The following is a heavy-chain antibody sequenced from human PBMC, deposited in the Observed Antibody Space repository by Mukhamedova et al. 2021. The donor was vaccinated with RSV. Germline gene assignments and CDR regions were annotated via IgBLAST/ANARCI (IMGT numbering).Heavy chain of an antibody. CDR2: INPSGGST. V-gene: IGHV1-46*01. Sequence: QAPGQGLEWMGIINPSGGSTSYAQKFQGRVTMTRDTSTSTVSMELSSLRSAATAVSYCAMDWEGSVKPGVGFDYWRQGTLVTVSS. J-gene: IGHJ4*02. D-gene: IGHD1-26*01. CDR3: AMDWEGSVKPGVGFDY.